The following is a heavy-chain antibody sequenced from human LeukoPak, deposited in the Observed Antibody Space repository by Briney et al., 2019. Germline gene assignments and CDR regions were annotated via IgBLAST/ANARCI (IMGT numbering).Heavy chain of an antibody. CDR2: ISYDGSNK. J-gene: IGHJ4*02. D-gene: IGHD2-8*01. Sequence: GGSLRLSCAASGFTFSSYGMHWVRQAPGKGLEWVAVISYDGSNKYYADSVKGRFTISRDNAKNSLYLQMNSLRPEDTGIYYCAKEMVYTTSSLDSWGQGTQVTVSS. V-gene: IGHV3-30*18. CDR1: GFTFSSYG. CDR3: AKEMVYTTSSLDS.